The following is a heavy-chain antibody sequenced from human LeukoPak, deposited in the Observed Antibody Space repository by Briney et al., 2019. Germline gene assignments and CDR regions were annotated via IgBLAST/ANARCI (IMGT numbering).Heavy chain of an antibody. CDR3: ARDTGYLDY. V-gene: IGHV3-74*01. D-gene: IGHD2-15*01. J-gene: IGHJ4*02. CDR1: GFTFDDYA. Sequence: GRSLRLSCAASGFTFDDYAMHWVRQAPGKGLVWVSRINGDGRSTHYADSVQGRFTISRDNAKNTVYLQMDSLRAEDTAVYYCARDTGYLDYWGQGTLVTVSS. CDR2: INGDGRST.